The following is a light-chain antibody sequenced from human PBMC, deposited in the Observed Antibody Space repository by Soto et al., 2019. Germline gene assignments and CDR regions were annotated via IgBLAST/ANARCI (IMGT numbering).Light chain of an antibody. Sequence: DIQMTQSPSTLSASVGDRVTMTCRASQSISNWLAWHQQKAGKAPKVLIYKASNLESGVPSRFSGSGSGTEFTLTISSLQPDDFATYYCQQYSSYSQYTFGQGTKLEIK. V-gene: IGKV1-5*03. J-gene: IGKJ2*01. CDR2: KAS. CDR3: QQYSSYSQYT. CDR1: QSISNW.